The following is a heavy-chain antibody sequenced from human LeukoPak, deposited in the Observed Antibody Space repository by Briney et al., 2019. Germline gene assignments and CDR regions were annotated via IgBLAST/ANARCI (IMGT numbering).Heavy chain of an antibody. CDR3: ASYSGIYSAFEI. CDR1: GDSITNSNYY. V-gene: IGHV4-39*02. CDR2: IFYNGGP. J-gene: IGHJ3*02. D-gene: IGHD1-26*01. Sequence: PSETLSLTCTASGDSITNSNYYWGWVCQSPGRGLEWLGNIFYNGGPYYNPSFKSRVAISVDTSKNHFSLTLNAVTAADTAVYYCASYSGIYSAFEIWSQGTLVTVSS.